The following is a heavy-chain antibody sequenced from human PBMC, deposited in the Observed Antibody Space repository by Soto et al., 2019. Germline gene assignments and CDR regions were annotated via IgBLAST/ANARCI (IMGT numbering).Heavy chain of an antibody. D-gene: IGHD3-3*01. CDR2: IYWDDDK. CDR3: AHRVLRTVFGLVTTTAIYFDF. J-gene: IGHJ4*02. CDR1: GFSLTTSGVG. Sequence: QITLNESGPTQVKPRQTLTLTCTFSGFSLTTSGVGVGWIRQSPGKAPEWLALIYWDDDKRYSPSLKRRLTITKDTPKNQVVRTMADLDPADRATYYCAHRVLRTVFGLVTTTAIYFDFWGQGTPVAVSS. V-gene: IGHV2-5*02.